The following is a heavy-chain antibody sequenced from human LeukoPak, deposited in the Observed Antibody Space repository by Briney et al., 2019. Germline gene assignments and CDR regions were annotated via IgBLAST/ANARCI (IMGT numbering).Heavy chain of an antibody. D-gene: IGHD1-1*01. CDR3: ASAVMYRYYYYYGLDV. V-gene: IGHV1-2*06. CDR1: GYSFTRYF. J-gene: IGHJ6*02. CDR2: IYLNNGGT. Sequence: SSVTVSCMASGYSFTRYFIHWVRQAPGQGLEWMGRIYLNNGGTSYAQKFQGRVTVTRDTSITTAYMEITSLRSDDTAVYYCASAVMYRYYYYYGLDVWGQGTTVTVSS.